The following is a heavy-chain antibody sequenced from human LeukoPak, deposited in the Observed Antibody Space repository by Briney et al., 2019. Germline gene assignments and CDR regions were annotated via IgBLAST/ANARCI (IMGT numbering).Heavy chain of an antibody. V-gene: IGHV4-61*02. D-gene: IGHD2-2*01. J-gene: IGHJ4*02. CDR3: ARAEDGCSDASCYGH. CDR2: ISTGGNT. Sequence: SETLSLTCSVSGGSITSGDYYWSWIRQPAGKGLECIGRISTGGNTNYNPSLKRRVTISLDTSRNHLSLKVTSVTAADTAVYYCARAEDGCSDASCYGHWGQGTLVTVSS. CDR1: GGSITSGDYY.